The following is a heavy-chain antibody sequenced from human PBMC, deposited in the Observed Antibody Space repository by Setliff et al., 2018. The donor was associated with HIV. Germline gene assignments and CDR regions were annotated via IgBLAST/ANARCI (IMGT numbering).Heavy chain of an antibody. CDR1: GFTFSDYY. D-gene: IGHD3-16*01. Sequence: PGGSLRLSCAASGFTFSDYYMNWVRQAPGKGLGWVSSISSSSSYIYYADSLKGRFTISRDNARNSLYLQMNSLRAEDTAVYYCARDWDSEGGNLDSWGRGTLVTVSS. J-gene: IGHJ4*02. CDR3: ARDWDSEGGNLDS. CDR2: ISSSSSYI. V-gene: IGHV3-21*01.